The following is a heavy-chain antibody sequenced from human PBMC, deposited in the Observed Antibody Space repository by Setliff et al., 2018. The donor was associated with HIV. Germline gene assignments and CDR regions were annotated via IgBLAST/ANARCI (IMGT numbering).Heavy chain of an antibody. CDR1: GYSISSGYY. CDR3: ARAMRGVVVTNMYYYCGMDV. V-gene: IGHV4-38-2*02. D-gene: IGHD2-21*02. J-gene: IGHJ6*02. CDR2: IYHSGST. Sequence: PSETLSLTCTVSGYSISSGYYWGWIRQPPGKGLEWIGSIYHSGSTYYNPSLKSRVTISVDTSKNQFSLKLSSVTAADTAVYYCARAMRGVVVTNMYYYCGMDVWGQGTTVTVSS.